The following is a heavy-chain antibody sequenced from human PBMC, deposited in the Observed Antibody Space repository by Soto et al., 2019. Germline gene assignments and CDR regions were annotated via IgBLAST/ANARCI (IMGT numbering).Heavy chain of an antibody. D-gene: IGHD2-2*01. V-gene: IGHV3-23*01. CDR2: ISGSGTST. CDR3: ARDRSVVVVVPAAIQNYYYYYMDV. CDR1: GFTFSSYA. Sequence: GGSLRLSCAASGFTFSSYAMSWVRQAPGKGLEWVSAISGSGTSTYYADSVKGRFTISRDNSKNTLYLQMNSLRADDTAVYYCARDRSVVVVVPAAIQNYYYYYMDVWGKGTTVTAP. J-gene: IGHJ6*03.